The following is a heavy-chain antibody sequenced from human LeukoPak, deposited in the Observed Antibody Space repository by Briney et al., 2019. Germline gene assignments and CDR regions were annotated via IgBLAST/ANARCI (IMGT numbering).Heavy chain of an antibody. J-gene: IGHJ4*02. CDR1: GLSVSSNY. V-gene: IGHV3-7*04. Sequence: GGSLRLSCVASGLSVSSNYMSWVRQAPGKGLEWVANIKQDGSEKYYVDSVKGRFTISRDNAKNSLYLQVNSLRAEDAAVDYCASEGSSSLGLDDWGEGTLVTAAS. CDR3: ASEGSSSLGLDD. D-gene: IGHD6-13*01. CDR2: IKQDGSEK.